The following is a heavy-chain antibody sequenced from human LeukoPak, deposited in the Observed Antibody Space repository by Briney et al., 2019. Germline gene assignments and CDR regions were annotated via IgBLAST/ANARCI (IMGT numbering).Heavy chain of an antibody. D-gene: IGHD2-8*02. CDR3: ARDGGVAPHNWFDP. Sequence: SETLSLTCAVSGGSISSGGYSWSWIRQPPGKGLEWIGYIYYSPSLKSRVTISVDTSKNQFSLKLSSVTAADTAVYYCARDGGVAPHNWFDPWGQRTLVTVSS. J-gene: IGHJ5*02. CDR1: GGSISSGGYS. V-gene: IGHV4-30-4*07. CDR2: IY.